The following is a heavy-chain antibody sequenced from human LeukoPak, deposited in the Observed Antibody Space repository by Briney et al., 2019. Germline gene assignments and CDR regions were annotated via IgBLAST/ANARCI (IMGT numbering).Heavy chain of an antibody. D-gene: IGHD2-21*02. Sequence: GGSLRLSCAASGWTFSNYWMHWVRQGRGKGLVWVLRIRSDGTSTSYADSVKGRFTISRDHAKNTLYLQMSSLRAEDTAVYYCARGGDPVKYYAEYFQYWGRGTLVTVSS. CDR1: GWTFSNYW. V-gene: IGHV3-74*01. J-gene: IGHJ1*01. CDR3: ARGGDPVKYYAEYFQY. CDR2: IRSDGTST.